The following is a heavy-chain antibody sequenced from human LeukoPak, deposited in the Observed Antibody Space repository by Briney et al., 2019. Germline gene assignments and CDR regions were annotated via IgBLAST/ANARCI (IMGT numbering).Heavy chain of an antibody. J-gene: IGHJ4*02. Sequence: GESLKISCAASGFTFSSYSMNWVRQAPGKGLEWVSSISSSSSYIYYADSVKGRFTISRDNAKNSLYLQMNSLRAEDTAVYYCAREIWFGELEGDYWGQGTLVTVSS. CDR1: GFTFSSYS. CDR3: AREIWFGELEGDY. D-gene: IGHD3-10*01. CDR2: ISSSSSYI. V-gene: IGHV3-21*01.